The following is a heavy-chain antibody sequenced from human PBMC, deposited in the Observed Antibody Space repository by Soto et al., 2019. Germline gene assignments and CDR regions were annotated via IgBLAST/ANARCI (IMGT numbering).Heavy chain of an antibody. CDR3: ARDSVPCYYYYGMDG. CDR1: GGHFSSYA. V-gene: IGHV1-69*13. J-gene: IGHJ6*02. CDR2: IIPIFGTA. Sequence: GASVKVSCKASGGHFSSYAISWVRQAPGQGLEWMGGIIPIFGTANYAQKCQGRVTITADESTSTAYMELSSLRSEDTAVYFCARDSVPCYYYYGMDGWDQETTV. D-gene: IGHD6-6*01.